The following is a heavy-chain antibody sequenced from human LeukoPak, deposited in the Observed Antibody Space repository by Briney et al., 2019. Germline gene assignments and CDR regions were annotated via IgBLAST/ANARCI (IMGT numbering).Heavy chain of an antibody. CDR3: VPSIALAGWGAFDI. Sequence: SQTLSLTCAISGDSVSSNSAAWNWIRQSPSRGLEWLGRTYYRSKWYNDYAVSVKSRITINPDTSKNQFSLQLNSVTPEDTAVYYCVPSIALAGWGAFDIWGQGTMVTVSS. J-gene: IGHJ3*02. CDR2: TYYRSKWYN. CDR1: GDSVSSNSAA. D-gene: IGHD6-19*01. V-gene: IGHV6-1*01.